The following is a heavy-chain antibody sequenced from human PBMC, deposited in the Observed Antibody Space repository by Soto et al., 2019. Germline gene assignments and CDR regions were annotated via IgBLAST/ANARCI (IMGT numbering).Heavy chain of an antibody. V-gene: IGHV1-46*01. CDR2: INPSGGST. J-gene: IGHJ4*02. CDR3: ARERTVVGNDY. D-gene: IGHD6-19*01. Sequence: ASVKVSCKASGYTFTSYYMHWVRQAPGQGLEWMGIINPSGGSTGYAQKYQGRVTMTRNTSITKATMELTSLRPEDTAVYYCARERTVVGNDYWGQGTLVTVSS. CDR1: GYTFTSYY.